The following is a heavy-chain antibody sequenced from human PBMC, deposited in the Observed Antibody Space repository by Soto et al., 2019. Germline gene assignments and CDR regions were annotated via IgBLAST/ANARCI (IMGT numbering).Heavy chain of an antibody. CDR3: AKDGSVIVVIAGDFDY. J-gene: IGHJ4*02. V-gene: IGHV3-30*18. Sequence: GGSLRLSCAASGFTFSSYGMHWVRQAPGKGLEWVAVISYDGSNKDYADSVKGRFTISRDNSKNTLYLQINSLRAEDTAMYYCAKDGSVIVVIAGDFDYWGQGTLVTVSS. CDR1: GFTFSSYG. CDR2: ISYDGSNK. D-gene: IGHD2-15*01.